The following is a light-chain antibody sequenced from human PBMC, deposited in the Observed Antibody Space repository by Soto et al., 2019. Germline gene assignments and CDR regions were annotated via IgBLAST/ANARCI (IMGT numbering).Light chain of an antibody. CDR2: GAS. Sequence: EIVLTQSPGTLSLSPGESATLSCRASQSVSNSYLAWYQQKPGQAPRLLIYGASDRATGIPVRFSGSGSGTDFTLTISRLEPEDFAVYYCQQYSTSPRTFGQGTKVDI. CDR3: QQYSTSPRT. CDR1: QSVSNSY. J-gene: IGKJ1*01. V-gene: IGKV3-20*01.